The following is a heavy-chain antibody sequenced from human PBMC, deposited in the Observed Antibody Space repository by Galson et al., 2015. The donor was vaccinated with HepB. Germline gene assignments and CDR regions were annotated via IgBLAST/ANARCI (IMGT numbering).Heavy chain of an antibody. J-gene: IGHJ4*02. CDR3: ARGSSSSGWYGMLIDY. CDR1: GDSVPSNSAA. Sequence: AISGDSVPSNSAAWNWIRQSPSRGLEWLGRTYYRSKWYNDYAVSVKSRITINPGTSKNQFSLQLNSVTPEDTAVYYCARGSSSSGWYGMLIDYWGQGTLVTVSS. CDR2: TYYRSKWYN. D-gene: IGHD6-19*01. V-gene: IGHV6-1*01.